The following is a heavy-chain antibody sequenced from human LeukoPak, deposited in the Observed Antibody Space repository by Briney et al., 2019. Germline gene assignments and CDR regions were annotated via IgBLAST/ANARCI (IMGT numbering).Heavy chain of an antibody. CDR1: AFTFSTYA. CDR2: ISSSSNTI. J-gene: IGHJ6*03. CDR3: VRDAGYGGNSDYYYMDV. Sequence: GGSLRLSCAASAFTFSTYAMNWVRQAPGKGLEWVSYISSSSNTIYYADSVKGRFTISRDNAKNSLYLQMNSLRAEDTAVYYCVRDAGYGGNSDYYYMDVWGKGTTVTVSS. D-gene: IGHD4-23*01. V-gene: IGHV3-48*01.